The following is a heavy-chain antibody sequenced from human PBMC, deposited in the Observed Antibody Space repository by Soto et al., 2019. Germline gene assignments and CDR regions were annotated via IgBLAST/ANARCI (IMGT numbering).Heavy chain of an antibody. Sequence: EVQLLESRGGLVQPGGSLRLSCAASGFTFSTYAMSWVRQAPGKGLEWVSAISGSGGSTYYADSVKGRFTISRDNSKNTLYLQMNSLRAEDTAVYYCAKDPRIGIAVAGVFDYWGQGTLVTVSS. CDR1: GFTFSTYA. D-gene: IGHD6-19*01. J-gene: IGHJ4*02. CDR3: AKDPRIGIAVAGVFDY. CDR2: ISGSGGST. V-gene: IGHV3-23*01.